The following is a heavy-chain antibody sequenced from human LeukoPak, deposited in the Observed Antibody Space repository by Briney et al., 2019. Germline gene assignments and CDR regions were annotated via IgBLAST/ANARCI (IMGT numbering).Heavy chain of an antibody. CDR2: ITSGSSYI. CDR3: ARGDKSSGWYFFDY. D-gene: IGHD6-19*01. V-gene: IGHV3-21*01. CDR1: GFTFSNYW. Sequence: GGSLRLSCAASGFTFSNYWMNWVRQAPGKGLEWVSSITSGSSYIYYADSLKGRFTISRDNANNSLCLQMNSLRAEDTAVYYCARGDKSSGWYFFDYWGQGALVTVSS. J-gene: IGHJ4*02.